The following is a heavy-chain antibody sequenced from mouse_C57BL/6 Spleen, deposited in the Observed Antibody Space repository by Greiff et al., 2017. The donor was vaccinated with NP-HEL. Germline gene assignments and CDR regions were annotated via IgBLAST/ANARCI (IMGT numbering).Heavy chain of an antibody. Sequence: VQLQQPGAELVKPGASVKLSCKASGYTFTSYWMHWVKQRPGQGLEWIGMIHPNSGSTNYNEKFKSKATLTVDKSSSTAYMQLSSLTSAESSVYYCARKEVGAYYAMDYWGQGTSVTVSS. CDR3: ARKEVGAYYAMDY. CDR2: IHPNSGST. J-gene: IGHJ4*01. CDR1: GYTFTSYW. V-gene: IGHV1-64*01. D-gene: IGHD1-1*02.